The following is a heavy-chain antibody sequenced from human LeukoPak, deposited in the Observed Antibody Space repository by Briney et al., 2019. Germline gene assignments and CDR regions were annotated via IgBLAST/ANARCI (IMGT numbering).Heavy chain of an antibody. D-gene: IGHD1-26*01. Sequence: GGSLRLSCTASGFTFYDYAMSWSRQAPGGGVEGISFIRSNAYDGTTEYAASVKGRFTISRDDSKNIVYLHMNSLRVEDTAVYYCTKDGEDGTYYDYWGQGTLVTVSS. J-gene: IGHJ4*02. CDR2: IRSNAYDGTT. CDR3: TKDGEDGTYYDY. CDR1: GFTFYDYA. V-gene: IGHV3-49*03.